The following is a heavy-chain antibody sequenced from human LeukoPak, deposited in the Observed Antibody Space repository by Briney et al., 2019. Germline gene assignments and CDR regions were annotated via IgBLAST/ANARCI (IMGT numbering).Heavy chain of an antibody. CDR2: IIPIFGTA. V-gene: IGHV1-69*01. CDR1: GGTFSSYA. J-gene: IGHJ3*02. Sequence: SVKVSCKASGGTFSSYAISWVRRAPGQGLEWMGGIIPIFGTANYAQKFQGRVTITADESTSTAYMELSSLRSEDTAVYYCARSEAEDDAFDIWGQGTMVTVSS. CDR3: ARSEAEDDAFDI.